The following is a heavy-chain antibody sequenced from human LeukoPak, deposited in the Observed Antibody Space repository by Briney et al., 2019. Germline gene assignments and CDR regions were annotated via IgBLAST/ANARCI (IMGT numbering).Heavy chain of an antibody. CDR2: INFSGST. D-gene: IGHD4-23*01. CDR3: ARDYYGGNPGYYFEY. V-gene: IGHV4-59*06. Sequence: SETLSLTCTVSGDSINSYYWSWIRQPPGKGLEWIGYINFSGSTDYNPSLKSRVTISVDTSKNQFSLKLSSVTAADTAVYYCARDYYGGNPGYYFEYWGQGTLVTVSS. J-gene: IGHJ4*02. CDR1: GDSINSYY.